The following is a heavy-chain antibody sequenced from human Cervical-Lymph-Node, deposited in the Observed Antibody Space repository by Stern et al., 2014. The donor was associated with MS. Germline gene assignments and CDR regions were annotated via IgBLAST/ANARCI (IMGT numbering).Heavy chain of an antibody. Sequence: QVQLVESGGGVVQPGRSLTLSCAASGFTFSNYAIHWVRQAPGKGLEWVALISYDGSNEYYADSVKGRFTVSRDNSKNTVNLQMNSLRPDDAAVYYCARDILYGSGSSSRYYYYGMDVWGQGTAVIVSS. D-gene: IGHD3-10*01. V-gene: IGHV3-30*01. J-gene: IGHJ6*02. CDR3: ARDILYGSGSSSRYYYYGMDV. CDR2: ISYDGSNE. CDR1: GFTFSNYA.